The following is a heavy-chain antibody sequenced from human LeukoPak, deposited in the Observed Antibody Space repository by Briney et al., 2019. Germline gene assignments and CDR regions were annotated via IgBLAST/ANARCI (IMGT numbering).Heavy chain of an antibody. CDR1: GFTFSSYA. V-gene: IGHV3-30*14. CDR3: ATSSRRRDRDSSGWGALDY. J-gene: IGHJ4*02. Sequence: GGSLRLSCAASGFTFSSYAMHWVRQAPGKGLEWVAVISYDGSNKYYADSVKGRFTISRDNSKNTLYLQMNSLRAEDTAVYYCATSSRRRDRDSSGWGALDYWGQGTLVTVSS. D-gene: IGHD6-19*01. CDR2: ISYDGSNK.